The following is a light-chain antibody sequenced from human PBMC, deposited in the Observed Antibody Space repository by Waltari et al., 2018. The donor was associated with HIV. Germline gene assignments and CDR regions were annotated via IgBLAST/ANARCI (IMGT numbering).Light chain of an antibody. CDR1: SSDVGSYTR. Sequence: QSALTQPPSVSGSPGQSVTISCTGTSSDVGSYTRVSWYRQPPGAAPKLMIFDVSHRPSGVPDRFSGSKSGNTASLTISGLQAEDEATYYCSLYTSTNTYVFGGGTKLTVL. V-gene: IGLV2-18*01. CDR2: DVS. CDR3: SLYTSTNTYV. J-gene: IGLJ2*01.